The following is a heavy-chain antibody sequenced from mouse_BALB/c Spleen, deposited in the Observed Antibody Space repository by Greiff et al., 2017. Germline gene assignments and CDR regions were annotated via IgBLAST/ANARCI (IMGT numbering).Heavy chain of an antibody. D-gene: IGHD2-4*01. CDR2: INSNGGST. CDR1: GFTFSGYG. V-gene: IGHV5-6-3*01. J-gene: IGHJ3*01. CDR3: ARDAPMITTWFAY. Sequence: EVKLVEPGGGLVQPGGSLKLSCAASGFTFSGYGMSWVRQTPDKRLELVATINSNGGSTYYPDSVKGRFTISRDNAKNTLYLQMSSLKSEDTAMYYCARDAPMITTWFAYWGQGTLVTVSA.